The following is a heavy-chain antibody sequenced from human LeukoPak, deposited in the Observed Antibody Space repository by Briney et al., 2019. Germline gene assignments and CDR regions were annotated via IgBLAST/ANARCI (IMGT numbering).Heavy chain of an antibody. D-gene: IGHD6-13*01. J-gene: IGHJ6*03. V-gene: IGHV4-59*01. Sequence: SETLSLTCTVSGGSISSYYWSWIRQPPGKGLEWIGYIYYSGSTNYNPSLKSRVTISVGTSKNQFSLKLSSVTAADTAVYYCARDLNALGYMDVWGKGTTVTVSS. CDR2: IYYSGST. CDR3: ARDLNALGYMDV. CDR1: GGSISSYY.